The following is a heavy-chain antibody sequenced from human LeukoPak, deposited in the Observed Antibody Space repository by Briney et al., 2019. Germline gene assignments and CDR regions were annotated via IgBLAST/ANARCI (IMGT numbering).Heavy chain of an antibody. CDR2: ISTYNGDT. CDR3: ARDPSNPSGWYIYFVY. V-gene: IGHV1-18*01. J-gene: IGHJ4*02. D-gene: IGHD6-19*01. Sequence: ASVRVSCTASGNTFTRYGITWVRQAPGQGLEWMGWISTYNGDTKYAQKFQGRVTMTTDTSTSTAYMELRSLRSDDTAVYYCARDPSNPSGWYIYFVYWGQGTLVTVSS. CDR1: GNTFTRYG.